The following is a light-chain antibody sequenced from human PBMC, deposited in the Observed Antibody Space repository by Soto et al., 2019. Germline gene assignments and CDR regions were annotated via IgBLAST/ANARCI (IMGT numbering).Light chain of an antibody. CDR1: QPVTKY. CDR3: QQSYIAPWT. Sequence: DIQMTQSPSSMSASVGDRVTITCRASQPVTKYLSWYQQKPGKAPKLFIYAASRLQSGVPSRFSVGGSGTDGTLTISSLINEDFATYYCQQSYIAPWTFGQGTKVDIK. J-gene: IGKJ1*01. V-gene: IGKV1-39*01. CDR2: AAS.